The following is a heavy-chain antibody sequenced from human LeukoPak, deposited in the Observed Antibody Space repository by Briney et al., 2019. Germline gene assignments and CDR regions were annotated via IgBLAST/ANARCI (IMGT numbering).Heavy chain of an antibody. J-gene: IGHJ4*02. V-gene: IGHV1-8*01. CDR1: GYSNYD. CDR3: ATQKGYSGYLS. D-gene: IGHD5-12*01. Sequence: ASVKVSCRASGYSNYDVNWVRQATGQGLEWMGWMNPNSGNRGYAPKFQGRVTMTRDTSMTTAYTELSSLRSEDTAVYYCATQKGYSGYLSWGQGTLVTVSS. CDR2: MNPNSGNR.